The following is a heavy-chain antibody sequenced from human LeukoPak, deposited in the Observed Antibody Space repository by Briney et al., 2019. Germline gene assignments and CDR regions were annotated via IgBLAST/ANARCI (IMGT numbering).Heavy chain of an antibody. CDR3: ATALLWFGYFDY. V-gene: IGHV1-24*01. CDR1: GYTFTSYD. Sequence: GASAKVSCKASGYTFTSYDINWVRQATGQGLEWMGGFDPEDGETIYAQKFQGRVTMTEDTSTDTAYTELSSLRSEDTAVYYCATALLWFGYFDYWGQGTLVTVSS. CDR2: FDPEDGET. D-gene: IGHD3-10*01. J-gene: IGHJ4*02.